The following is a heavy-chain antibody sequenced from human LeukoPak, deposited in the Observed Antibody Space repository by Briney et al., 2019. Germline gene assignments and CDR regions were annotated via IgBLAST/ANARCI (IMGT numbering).Heavy chain of an antibody. CDR1: GFTFSSYA. CDR3: ARGRSSGWYVGY. J-gene: IGHJ4*02. Sequence: PGGSLRLSCAASGFTFSSYAMSWVRQAPGKGLEWVSAISSSSSYIYYADSVKGRFTISRDNAKNSLYLQMNSLRAEDTAVYYCARGRSSGWYVGYWGQGTLVTVSS. D-gene: IGHD6-19*01. CDR2: ISSSSSYI. V-gene: IGHV3-21*01.